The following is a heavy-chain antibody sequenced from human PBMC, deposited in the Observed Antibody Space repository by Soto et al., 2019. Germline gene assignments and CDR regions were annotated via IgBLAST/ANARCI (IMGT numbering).Heavy chain of an antibody. D-gene: IGHD6-19*01. CDR2: ISHSGST. CDR1: GGSISSGGYS. Sequence: SLSLTCAVSGGSISSGGYSWSWIRQPPGKGLEWIGYISHSGSTYFNPSLKSRVTISVDRSKNQFSLKLSSVTAADTAVYYCARGGLLPDYWGQGTLVTVSS. J-gene: IGHJ4*02. V-gene: IGHV4-30-2*01. CDR3: ARGGLLPDY.